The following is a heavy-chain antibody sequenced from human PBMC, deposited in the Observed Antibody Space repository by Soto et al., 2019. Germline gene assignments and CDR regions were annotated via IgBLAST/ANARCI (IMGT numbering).Heavy chain of an antibody. V-gene: IGHV1-18*01. Sequence: QVQLVQSGAEVKKPGASVKVSCKASGYTFTSYGISWVRQAPGQGLEWMGWISAYNGNTNYAQKLQGRVTMTTDTSTSKAYMELRSLRSDDTAVYYCARDNRYFSGGSCYPGYFDHWGQGTLVTVSS. CDR2: ISAYNGNT. J-gene: IGHJ4*02. CDR3: ARDNRYFSGGSCYPGYFDH. D-gene: IGHD2-15*01. CDR1: GYTFTSYG.